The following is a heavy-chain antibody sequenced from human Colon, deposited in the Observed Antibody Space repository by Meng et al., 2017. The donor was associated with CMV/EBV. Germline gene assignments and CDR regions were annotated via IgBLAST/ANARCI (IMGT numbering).Heavy chain of an antibody. CDR2: ISGSSNTN. CDR1: GFIMRDYY. D-gene: IGHD4-17*01. J-gene: IGHJ4*02. V-gene: IGHV3-11*01. CDR3: VRAEYGDYGGY. Sequence: GESLKISCATSGFIMRDYYLDWIRQAPGKGLEWISYISGSSNTNYYADSVKGRFTTSRDNAMRSLYLQMNSLTAEDTAVYYCVRAEYGDYGGYWGQGTLVTVSS.